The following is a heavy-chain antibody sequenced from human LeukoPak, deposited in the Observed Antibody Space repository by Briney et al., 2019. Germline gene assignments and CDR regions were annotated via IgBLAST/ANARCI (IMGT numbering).Heavy chain of an antibody. Sequence: GGSLRLSCAASGFTFSSYSMNWVRQAPGKGLEWVSAISGSGGSTYYADSVKGRFTISRDNSKNTLFLQMSSLRAEDTAVYYCAKETPEGVTFDYWGQGTLVTVSS. D-gene: IGHD5-18*01. CDR2: ISGSGGST. CDR1: GFTFSSYS. J-gene: IGHJ4*02. CDR3: AKETPEGVTFDY. V-gene: IGHV3-23*01.